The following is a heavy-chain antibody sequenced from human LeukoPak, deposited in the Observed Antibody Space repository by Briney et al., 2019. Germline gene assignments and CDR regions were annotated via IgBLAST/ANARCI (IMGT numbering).Heavy chain of an antibody. CDR3: AREGYYDSSGYRNWFDP. CDR2: IYYSGST. D-gene: IGHD3-22*01. CDR1: GGSISSYY. Sequence: SETLSLTCTVSGGSISSYYWSWIRQPPGKGLEWIGYIYYSGSTYYNPSLKSRVTISVDTSKNQFSLKLSSLTAADTAVYYCAREGYYDSSGYRNWFDPWGQGTLVTVSS. J-gene: IGHJ5*02. V-gene: IGHV4-59*12.